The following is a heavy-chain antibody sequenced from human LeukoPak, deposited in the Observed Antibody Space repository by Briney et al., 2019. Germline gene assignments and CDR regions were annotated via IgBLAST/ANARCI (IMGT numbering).Heavy chain of an antibody. Sequence: GGSLRLSCAASGFTFSSYAMHWVRQAPGKGLEWVAVISYDGSNKYYADSVKGRFTISRDNSRNTLFLQMDSLRVEDTGLYYCARDPDRSGFDYWGQGTLVTVSS. V-gene: IGHV3-30-3*01. D-gene: IGHD1-14*01. CDR1: GFTFSSYA. CDR2: ISYDGSNK. CDR3: ARDPDRSGFDY. J-gene: IGHJ4*02.